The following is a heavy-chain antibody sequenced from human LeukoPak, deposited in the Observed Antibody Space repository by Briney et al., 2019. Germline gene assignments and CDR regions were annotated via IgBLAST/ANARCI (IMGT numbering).Heavy chain of an antibody. CDR1: GFIFSDYI. D-gene: IGHD3-22*01. CDR2: IRRKGQSYST. CDR3: SRDGTKSDNSGFDI. V-gene: IGHV3-72*01. Sequence: GGSLRPSCVASGFIFSDYILDWVRQAPGKGLEWVGRIRRKGQSYSTEYAASVKDRFSISRDDSKNSLFLDMYSLKTEDTAVYHCSRDGTKSDNSGFDIWGQGTMVTVSS. J-gene: IGHJ3*02.